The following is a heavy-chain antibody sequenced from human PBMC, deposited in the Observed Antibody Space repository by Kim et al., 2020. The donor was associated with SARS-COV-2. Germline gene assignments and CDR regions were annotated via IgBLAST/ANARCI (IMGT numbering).Heavy chain of an antibody. CDR3: ARGDSSGYYYGWKLSKFDY. Sequence: GGSLRLSCAASGFTFSSYWMSWVRQAPGKGLEWVANIKQDGSEKYYVDSVKGRFTISRDNAKNSLYLQMNSLRAEDTAVYYCARGDSSGYYYGWKLSKFDYWGQGTLVTVSS. D-gene: IGHD3-22*01. V-gene: IGHV3-7*01. CDR2: IKQDGSEK. J-gene: IGHJ4*02. CDR1: GFTFSSYW.